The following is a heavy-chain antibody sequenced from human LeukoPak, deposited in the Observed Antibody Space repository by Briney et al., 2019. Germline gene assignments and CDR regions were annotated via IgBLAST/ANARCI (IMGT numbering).Heavy chain of an antibody. CDR1: GGSISSSSYY. D-gene: IGHD1-26*01. CDR3: ARVFPSHSGSYYWGPFDY. J-gene: IGHJ4*02. V-gene: IGHV4-39*07. CDR2: IYYSGST. Sequence: SETLSLTCTVSGGSISSSSYYWGWIRQPPGKGLEWIGSIYYSGSTYYNPSLKSRVTISVDTSKNQFSLKLSSVTAADTAVYYCARVFPSHSGSYYWGPFDYWGQGTLVTVSS.